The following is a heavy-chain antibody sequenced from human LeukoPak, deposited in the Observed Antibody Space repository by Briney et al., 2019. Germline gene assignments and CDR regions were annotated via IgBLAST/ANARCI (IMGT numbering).Heavy chain of an antibody. V-gene: IGHV3-30*03. J-gene: IGHJ4*02. D-gene: IGHD3-9*01. Sequence: QSGGSLRLSCAASGFTFSSYGMHWVRQAPGKGLEWVAVISYDGSNEYYADSVKGRFTISRDNSKNTLYLQMNSLRAEDTAVYYCAILIQVGGLAFDYWGQGTLVTASS. CDR1: GFTFSSYG. CDR3: AILIQVGGLAFDY. CDR2: ISYDGSNE.